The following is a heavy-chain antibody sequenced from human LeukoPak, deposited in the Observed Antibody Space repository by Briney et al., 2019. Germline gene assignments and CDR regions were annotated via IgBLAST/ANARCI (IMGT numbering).Heavy chain of an antibody. CDR1: GFTVSSNY. CDR2: IYSGGST. CDR3: ARGGGYGGTSGYFDY. Sequence: TGGSLRLSCAASGFTVSSNYMSWVRQAPGKGLEWVSVIYSGGSTYYADSVKGRFTISRDNSKNTLNLQMNSLRAEDTAVYYCARGGGYGGTSGYFDYWGQGTLVTVSS. J-gene: IGHJ4*02. D-gene: IGHD4-23*01. V-gene: IGHV3-53*01.